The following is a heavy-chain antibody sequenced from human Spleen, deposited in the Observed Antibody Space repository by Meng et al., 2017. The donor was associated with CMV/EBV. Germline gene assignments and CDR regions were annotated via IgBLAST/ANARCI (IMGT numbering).Heavy chain of an antibody. CDR3: ARDQVVVVPAAIDNYYYYYGMDV. CDR2: IIPILGIA. V-gene: IGHV1-69*10. Sequence: ISWVRQAPGQGLEWMGGIIPILGIANYAQKFQGRVTITADKSTSTAYMELSSLRSEDTAVYYCARDQVVVVPAAIDNYYYYYGMDVWGQGTTVTVSS. D-gene: IGHD2-2*01. J-gene: IGHJ6*02.